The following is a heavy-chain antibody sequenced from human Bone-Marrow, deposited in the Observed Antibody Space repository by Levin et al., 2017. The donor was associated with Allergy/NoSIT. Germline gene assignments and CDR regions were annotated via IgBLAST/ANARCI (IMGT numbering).Heavy chain of an antibody. CDR3: ARGIVGASVAFDI. CDR1: GFPFSTHY. CDR2: ISDDTSKT. D-gene: IGHD1-26*01. J-gene: IGHJ3*02. Sequence: GGSLRLSCAGSGFPFSTHYMHWVRQAPGKGLVWVSRISDDTSKTNYADSVKGRFTISRDNAKDTLYLQMNSLRAEDTAVYYCARGIVGASVAFDIWGQGTLVTVSS. V-gene: IGHV3-74*01.